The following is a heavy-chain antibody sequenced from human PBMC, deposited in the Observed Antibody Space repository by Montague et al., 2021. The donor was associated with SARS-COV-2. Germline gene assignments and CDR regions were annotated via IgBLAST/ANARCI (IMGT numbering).Heavy chain of an antibody. J-gene: IGHJ3*02. D-gene: IGHD6-13*01. CDR2: IWYDGSNK. Sequence: PLRLSCAASGFTFSSYGMHWVRQAPGKGLEWVAVIWYDGSNKYYADSVKGRFTISRDNSKNTLYLQMNSLRAEDTAVYYCARDRQLALDAFDIWGQGTMVTVSS. CDR1: GFTFSSYG. V-gene: IGHV3-33*01. CDR3: ARDRQLALDAFDI.